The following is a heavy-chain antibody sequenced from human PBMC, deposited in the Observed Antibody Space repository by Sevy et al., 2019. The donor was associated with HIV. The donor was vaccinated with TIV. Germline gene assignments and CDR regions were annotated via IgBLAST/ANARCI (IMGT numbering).Heavy chain of an antibody. D-gene: IGHD3-10*01. J-gene: IGHJ3*01. Sequence: GGSLRLSCAASGFTFSRYGMHWVRQAPGKGLEWVAFIRYDGSTKYYAESVKGRFIISRDNSKDTLYLQMNSLRGDDTSRYYCAKGLGMVQGALLSDDVWGQGTMVTVSS. CDR2: IRYDGSTK. CDR1: GFTFSRYG. V-gene: IGHV3-30*02. CDR3: AKGLGMVQGALLSDDV.